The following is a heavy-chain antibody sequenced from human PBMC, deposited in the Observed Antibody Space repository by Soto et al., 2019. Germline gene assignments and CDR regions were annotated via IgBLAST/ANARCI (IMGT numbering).Heavy chain of an antibody. D-gene: IGHD2-2*01. CDR2: IHHDTGT. V-gene: IGHV4-4*02. CDR1: GGPISSNNW. Sequence: QVQLQESGPGLVEPSGTLSLTCAVSGGPISSNNWWSWVRQPPGKGLEWIGEIHHDTGTNYNTSLRSRVTISEDKSKNQLSLNLNSVTAADAAIYYCARMPYSSYAMDVWGQGTTVTVSS. J-gene: IGHJ6*02. CDR3: ARMPYSSYAMDV.